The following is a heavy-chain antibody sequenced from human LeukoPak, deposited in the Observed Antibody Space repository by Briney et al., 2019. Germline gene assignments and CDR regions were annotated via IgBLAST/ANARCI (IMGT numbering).Heavy chain of an antibody. Sequence: PGGSLRLSCAASGFTFSSYEMNWVRQVPGKGLEWVSYISSSGSTIYYADSVKGRFTISRDNAKSSLYLQMNSLRAEDTAVYYCAELGITMIGGVWGKGTTVTISS. D-gene: IGHD3-10*02. CDR1: GFTFSSYE. CDR2: ISSSGSTI. CDR3: AELGITMIGGV. J-gene: IGHJ6*04. V-gene: IGHV3-48*03.